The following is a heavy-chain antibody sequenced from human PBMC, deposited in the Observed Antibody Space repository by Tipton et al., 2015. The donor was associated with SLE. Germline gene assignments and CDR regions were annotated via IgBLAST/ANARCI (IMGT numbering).Heavy chain of an antibody. D-gene: IGHD3-3*01. J-gene: IGHJ4*02. CDR3: ARSPLEFYDFWNGYFDF. V-gene: IGHV4-61*01. Sequence: TLSLTCTVSDVSISSLTYYWGWIRQPPGKGLEWIGYVHYTGSTNYNPSIKSRVTMSLDTSKNQFSLKLSSVTAAGTAVYYCARSPLEFYDFWNGYFDFWGQGTLVTASS. CDR2: VHYTGST. CDR1: DVSISSLTYY.